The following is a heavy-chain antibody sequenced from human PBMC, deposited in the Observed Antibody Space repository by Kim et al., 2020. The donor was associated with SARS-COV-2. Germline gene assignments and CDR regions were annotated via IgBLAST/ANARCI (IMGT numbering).Heavy chain of an antibody. CDR1: GFTFSSYS. Sequence: GGSLRLSCAASGFTFSSYSMNWVRQAPGKGLEWVSSISSSSSYIYYADSVKGRFTISRDNAKNSLYLQMNSLRAEDTAVYYCARDRITMIVDAFDIWGQGTMVTVSS. V-gene: IGHV3-21*01. D-gene: IGHD3-22*01. J-gene: IGHJ3*02. CDR3: ARDRITMIVDAFDI. CDR2: ISSSSSYI.